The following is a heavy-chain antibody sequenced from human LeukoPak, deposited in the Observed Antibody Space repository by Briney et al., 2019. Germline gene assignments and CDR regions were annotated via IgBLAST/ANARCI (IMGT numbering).Heavy chain of an antibody. J-gene: IGHJ4*02. CDR1: GGSFSGYY. CDR3: ARGRGDGSSHWKYFDC. D-gene: IGHD6-13*01. Sequence: SETLSLTCAVYGGSFSGYYWSWIRQPPGKGLEWIGEINHSGSTNYNPSLKSRVTISVDTSKNQFSLKLSSVTAADTAVYYCARGRGDGSSHWKYFDCWGQGTLVTVSS. CDR2: INHSGST. V-gene: IGHV4-34*01.